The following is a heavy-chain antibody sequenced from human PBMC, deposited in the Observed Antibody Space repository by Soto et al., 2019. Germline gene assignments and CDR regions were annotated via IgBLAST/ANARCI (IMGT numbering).Heavy chain of an antibody. D-gene: IGHD3-22*01. J-gene: IGHJ4*02. CDR3: ARGQFDDSSGGFDY. Sequence: VAVIWYDGSNKYYADSVKGRFTISRDNSNNTLYLQMNSLRAEDTAVYYCARGQFDDSSGGFDYWGQGTLVTVFS. CDR2: IWYDGSNK. V-gene: IGHV3-33*01.